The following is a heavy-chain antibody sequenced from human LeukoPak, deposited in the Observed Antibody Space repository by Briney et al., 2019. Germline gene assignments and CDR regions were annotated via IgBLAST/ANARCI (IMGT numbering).Heavy chain of an antibody. V-gene: IGHV3-43D*03. D-gene: IGHD1-26*01. Sequence: GGSLRLSCAASGFTFDDYAMHWVRQAPGKGLEWVSLISWGGGSTYYADSVKGRFTISRDNSKNSLYLQMNSLRAEDTALYYCAKEHSGSFDYWGQGTLVTVSS. CDR2: ISWGGGST. CDR1: GFTFDDYA. J-gene: IGHJ4*02. CDR3: AKEHSGSFDY.